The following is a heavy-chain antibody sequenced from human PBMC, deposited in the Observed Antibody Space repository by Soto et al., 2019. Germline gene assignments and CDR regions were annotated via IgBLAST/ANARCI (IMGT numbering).Heavy chain of an antibody. CDR1: GLTFTRAW. V-gene: IGHV3-15*07. CDR3: TTHSDFTTTLARFDF. Sequence: EVHLVESGGDLVEPGGSLRLSCVVSGLTFTRAWINWVRQAPGKALEWVGHIKSKIDVGTTDFAAPVQGRFAISRDPSRDIVYLQMGNLKIEAPAVYYCTTHSDFTTTLARFDFWGLVSLVTVSS. J-gene: IGHJ4*01. D-gene: IGHD4-17*01. CDR2: IKSKIDVGTT.